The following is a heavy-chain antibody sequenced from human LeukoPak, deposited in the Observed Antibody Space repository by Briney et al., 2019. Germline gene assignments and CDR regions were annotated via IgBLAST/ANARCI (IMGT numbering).Heavy chain of an antibody. J-gene: IGHJ6*03. D-gene: IGHD3-9*01. Sequence: SETLSLTCTVSGGSISSYYWSWIRQPPGKGLEWIGNIYYSGSTNYNPSLKSRVTISVDTSKNQFSLKLSSVTAADTAVYYCTRGSISYYYMDVWGKGTTVTISS. CDR1: GGSISSYY. CDR2: IYYSGST. CDR3: TRGSISYYYMDV. V-gene: IGHV4-59*01.